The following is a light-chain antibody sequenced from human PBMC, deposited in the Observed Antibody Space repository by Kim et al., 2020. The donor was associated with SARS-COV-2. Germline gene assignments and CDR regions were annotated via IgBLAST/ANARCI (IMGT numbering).Light chain of an antibody. CDR1: SLRSYY. CDR2: GKN. CDR3: QSRDSKVV. V-gene: IGLV3-19*01. Sequence: SSELTQDPAVSVALGQTVRITCQGDSLRSYYASWNQQKPGQAPVLVIYGKNNRPSGIPDRFSGSSSGNTASLTITGAQAEDEADYYCQSRDSKVVFGGGTQLTVL. J-gene: IGLJ2*01.